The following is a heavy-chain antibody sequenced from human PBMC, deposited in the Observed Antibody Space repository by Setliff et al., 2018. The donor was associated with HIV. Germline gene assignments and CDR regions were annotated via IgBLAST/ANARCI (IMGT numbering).Heavy chain of an antibody. CDR3: ARGGMDTAMADGAFDI. V-gene: IGHV4-34*01. CDR1: GGSFSGYY. Sequence: KPSETLSLTCAVYGGSFSGYYWSWIRQPPGKGLEWIGEINHSGSTNYNPSLKSRVTISVDTSKNQFSLKLSSVTAADTAVYYCARGGMDTAMADGAFDIWGQGTMVTVSS. CDR2: INHSGST. J-gene: IGHJ3*02. D-gene: IGHD5-18*01.